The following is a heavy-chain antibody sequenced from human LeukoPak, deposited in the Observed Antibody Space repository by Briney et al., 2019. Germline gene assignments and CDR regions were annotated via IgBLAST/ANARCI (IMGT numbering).Heavy chain of an antibody. CDR1: GFTFSDFY. D-gene: IGHD3-16*02. CDR3: ASGVILTLFDY. CDR2: ISSSGRTT. V-gene: IGHV3-11*01. J-gene: IGHJ4*02. Sequence: GGSLRLSCAASGFTFSDFYMDWIRQAPGKGLEWVAHISSSGRTTHYAYSVKGRFTISRDNAKNSLSLQMNSLRAEDTAVYYCASGVILTLFDYWGLGTLVTVSS.